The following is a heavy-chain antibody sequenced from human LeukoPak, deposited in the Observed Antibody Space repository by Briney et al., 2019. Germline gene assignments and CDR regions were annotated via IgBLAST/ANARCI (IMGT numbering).Heavy chain of an antibody. CDR1: GFTFSSYA. J-gene: IGHJ4*02. Sequence: GGSLRLSCAASGFTFSSYAMHWVRQAPGKGLEWVAVISYDGSSKYYADSVKGRFTISRDNSKNTLYLQMNSLRAEDTAVYYCARDDRSSTSCQFDYWGQGTLVTVSS. CDR2: ISYDGSSK. D-gene: IGHD2-2*01. CDR3: ARDDRSSTSCQFDY. V-gene: IGHV3-30-3*01.